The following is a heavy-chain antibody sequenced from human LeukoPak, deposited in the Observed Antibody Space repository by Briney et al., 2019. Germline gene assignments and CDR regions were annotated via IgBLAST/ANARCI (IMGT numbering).Heavy chain of an antibody. D-gene: IGHD3-10*01. CDR1: GGSISSYY. CDR3: ARAGYYYGSGSYYTFDY. CDR2: IYTSGST. J-gene: IGHJ4*02. Sequence: KPSETLSLTCTVSGGSISSYYWSWIRQPAGKGLEWIGRIYTSGSTNYNPSLKSRVTMSVDTSKNQFSLKLSSVTAADTAVYYCARAGYYYGSGSYYTFDYWGQGTLVTVSS. V-gene: IGHV4-4*07.